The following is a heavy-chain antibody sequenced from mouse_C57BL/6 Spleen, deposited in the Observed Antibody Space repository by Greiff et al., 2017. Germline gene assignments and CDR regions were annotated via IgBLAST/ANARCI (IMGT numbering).Heavy chain of an antibody. J-gene: IGHJ3*01. CDR2: ISSGGDYI. CDR1: GFTFSSYA. Sequence: EVMLVESGEGLVKPGGSLKLSCAASGFTFSSYAMSWVRQTPEKRLEWVAYISSGGDYIYYVDTVKGRFTISRDNARNPLYLQMSILKSEDTAMYYCTRENYGETWFAYWGQGTLVTVSA. V-gene: IGHV5-9-1*02. CDR3: TRENYGETWFAY. D-gene: IGHD1-1*01.